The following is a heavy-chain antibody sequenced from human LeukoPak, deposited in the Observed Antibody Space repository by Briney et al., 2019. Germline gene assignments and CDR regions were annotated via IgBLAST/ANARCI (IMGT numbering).Heavy chain of an antibody. V-gene: IGHV7-4-1*02. CDR2: INTNTGNP. CDR1: GYTFTTYS. CDR3: ARDRYYYISGSYRLFDY. D-gene: IGHD3-10*01. Sequence: ASVKVSCKASGYTFTTYSMNWVRQAPGQGLEWMGWINTNTGNPTYAQGFTGRFVFSLDTSVSTAYLQISSLKAEDTAVYYCARDRYYYISGSYRLFDYWGQGTLVTVSS. J-gene: IGHJ4*02.